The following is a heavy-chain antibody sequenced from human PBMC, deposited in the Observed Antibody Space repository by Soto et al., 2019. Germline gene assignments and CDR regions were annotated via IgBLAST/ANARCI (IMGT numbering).Heavy chain of an antibody. CDR1: GFSFSSYW. D-gene: IGHD1-26*01. J-gene: IGHJ2*01. Sequence: GGSLRLSCAAYGFSFSSYWMSWVRQAPGKGLEWVANIKKDGSEKYYVDSVKGRFTISRDNAKNSLYLQMNSLRAEDTALYYCAREDGGRSPDWYFDLWGRGTLVTV. V-gene: IGHV3-7*03. CDR2: IKKDGSEK. CDR3: AREDGGRSPDWYFDL.